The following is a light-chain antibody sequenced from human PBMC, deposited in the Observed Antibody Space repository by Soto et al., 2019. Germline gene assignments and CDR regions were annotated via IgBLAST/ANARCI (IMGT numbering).Light chain of an antibody. CDR2: DES. J-gene: IGKJ5*01. Sequence: EIVLTQSPVTLSLSPGESATLSCRASQSVGSYLAWYQQKTGQAPRLLIYDESNRATGIPDRFSGSGSGTDLNLTISRLEPEDFAVYYCQQRKNWQVTCGQGTRLEIK. V-gene: IGKV3-11*01. CDR1: QSVGSY. CDR3: QQRKNWQVT.